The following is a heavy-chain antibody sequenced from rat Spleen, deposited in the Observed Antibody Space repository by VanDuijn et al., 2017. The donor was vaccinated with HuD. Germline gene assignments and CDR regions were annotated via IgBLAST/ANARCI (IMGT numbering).Heavy chain of an antibody. CDR1: GFTFSDYA. CDR3: ARQGILRIITAPYWYFDF. CDR2: ILFDGSTT. Sequence: EGQLVESGGGLVQPGGSLKLSCSASGFTFSDYAMAWVRQAPRKGLEWVATILFDGSTTYYRDSVEGRFTISRDKTKSTLSLQMDSLRSEDTATYYCARQGILRIITAPYWYFDFWGPGTMVTVSS. V-gene: IGHV5-17*01. D-gene: IGHD1-6*01. J-gene: IGHJ1*01.